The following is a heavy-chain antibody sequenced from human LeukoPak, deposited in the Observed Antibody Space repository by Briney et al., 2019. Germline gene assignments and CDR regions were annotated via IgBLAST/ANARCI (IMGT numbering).Heavy chain of an antibody. J-gene: IGHJ3*02. Sequence: GSLRLSCAASGFTFRSYSMNWVRQAPGKGLEWVSSISSSSSYIYYADSVKGRFTISRDNAKNSLYLQMNSLRAEDTAVYYCARKGGGSSKARRPDAFDIWGQGTMVTVSS. V-gene: IGHV3-21*01. CDR2: ISSSSSYI. CDR1: GFTFRSYS. CDR3: ARKGGGSSKARRPDAFDI. D-gene: IGHD6-6*01.